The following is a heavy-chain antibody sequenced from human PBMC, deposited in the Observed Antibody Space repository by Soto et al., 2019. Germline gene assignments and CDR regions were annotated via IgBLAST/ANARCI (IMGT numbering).Heavy chain of an antibody. Sequence: PGGSLRLSCAASGFTFSSYGMHWVRQAPGKGLEWVAVIWYDGSNKYYADSVKGRFTISRDNSKNTLYLQMNSLRAEDTAVYYCAREERSYYGSGSYTYWGQGTLVTVSS. CDR3: AREERSYYGSGSYTY. V-gene: IGHV3-33*01. J-gene: IGHJ4*02. CDR2: IWYDGSNK. D-gene: IGHD3-10*01. CDR1: GFTFSSYG.